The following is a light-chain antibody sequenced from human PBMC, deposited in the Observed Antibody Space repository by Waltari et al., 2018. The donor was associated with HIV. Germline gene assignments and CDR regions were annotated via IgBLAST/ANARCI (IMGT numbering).Light chain of an antibody. J-gene: IGKJ1*01. V-gene: IGKV1-12*01. CDR1: HPLGSW. CDR3: QQANSFPWT. CDR2: ATS. Sequence: DIQMTQFPSFVSASLGARVTISCRASHPLGSWLTWYQQKPGKAPELLIYATSNLGSRVPSRFSGSGSGTNFTLTINSLQTEDFATYFCQQANSFPWTFGQGTKLELK.